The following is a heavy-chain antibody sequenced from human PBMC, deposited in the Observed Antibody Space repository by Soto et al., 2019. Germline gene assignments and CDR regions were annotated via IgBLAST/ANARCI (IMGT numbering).Heavy chain of an antibody. V-gene: IGHV1-2*04. J-gene: IGHJ6*02. CDR3: ARVKIKAGSSKFHYYYGMDV. CDR1: GYTFTGYY. D-gene: IGHD6-6*01. Sequence: ASVKVSCKASGYTFTGYYMHWVRQAPGQGLEWMGWINPNSGGTNYAQKFQGWVTMTRDTSISTAYMELSRLRSDDTAVYYCARVKIKAGSSKFHYYYGMDVWGQGTTVTVSS. CDR2: INPNSGGT.